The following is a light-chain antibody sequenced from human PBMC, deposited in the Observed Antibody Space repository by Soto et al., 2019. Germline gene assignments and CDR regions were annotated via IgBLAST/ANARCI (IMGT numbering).Light chain of an antibody. V-gene: IGKV1-5*03. CDR3: QQYNSYSLT. J-gene: IGKJ1*01. CDR1: QSISSW. Sequence: IQMTQSPSTLSASVGDRVTITCRASQSISSWLAWYQQKPGKAPKVLIYKASNLESGVPSRFSGSGSGTEFSLTISSLQPDDFATYYCQQYNSYSLTFGQGTKVDI. CDR2: KAS.